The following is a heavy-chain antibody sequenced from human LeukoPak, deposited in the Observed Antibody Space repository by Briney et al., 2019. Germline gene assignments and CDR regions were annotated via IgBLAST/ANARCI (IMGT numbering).Heavy chain of an antibody. V-gene: IGHV3-30*18. J-gene: IGHJ4*02. D-gene: IGHD2-15*01. CDR2: ISYDGSNK. CDR1: GFTFSSYG. Sequence: QPGRSLRLSCAASGFTFSSYGMHWARQAPGKGLEWVAVISYDGSNKYYADSVKGRFTISRDNSKNTLYLQMNSLRAEDTAVYYCAKAGYCSGGSCWSDFDYWGQGTLVTVSS. CDR3: AKAGYCSGGSCWSDFDY.